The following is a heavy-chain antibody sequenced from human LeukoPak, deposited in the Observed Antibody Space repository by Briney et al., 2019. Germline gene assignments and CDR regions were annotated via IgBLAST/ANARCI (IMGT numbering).Heavy chain of an antibody. J-gene: IGHJ4*02. CDR3: AKESQTYYDIMTGYPNYYFDY. D-gene: IGHD3-9*01. Sequence: PGGSLSLSCTTSGFSFSSLEMNWVRQAPGKGLEWVSAISGSGANTYYVDSVKGRFTISRDNSKNTLYLEMSSLRSDDTAVYYCAKESQTYYDIMTGYPNYYFDYWGQGTLVTVSS. V-gene: IGHV3-23*01. CDR1: GFSFSSLE. CDR2: ISGSGANT.